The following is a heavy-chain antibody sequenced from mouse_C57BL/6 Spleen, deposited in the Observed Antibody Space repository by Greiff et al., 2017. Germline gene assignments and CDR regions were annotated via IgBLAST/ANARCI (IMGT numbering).Heavy chain of an antibody. CDR3: SRLNRTSLFDY. CDR1: GYAFSSSW. CDR2: IYPGDGAT. V-gene: IGHV1-82*01. Sequence: VQLQQSGPELVKPGASVKISCTASGYAFSSSWMNWVKQRPGQGLEWIGWIYPGDGATNYNGKFKGKATLTADKSSSTAYMQLSSLTSQDSAVYVGSRLNRTSLFDYWGQGTTLTVSS. D-gene: IGHD6-1*01. J-gene: IGHJ2*01.